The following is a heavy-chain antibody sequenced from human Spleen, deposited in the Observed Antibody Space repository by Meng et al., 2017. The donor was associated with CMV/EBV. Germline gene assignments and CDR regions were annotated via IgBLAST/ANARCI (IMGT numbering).Heavy chain of an antibody. CDR3: ARDQGPWFDP. CDR2: IIPIFGTA. J-gene: IGHJ5*02. CDR1: GYTFTSCG. Sequence: QVQPVQSRAEVTQPGASAKASCKASGYTFTSCGISWVRQAPGQGLEWMGGIIPIFGTANYAQKFQGRVTITADESTSTAYMELSSLRSEDTAVYYCARDQGPWFDPWGQGTLVTVAS. V-gene: IGHV1-69*13.